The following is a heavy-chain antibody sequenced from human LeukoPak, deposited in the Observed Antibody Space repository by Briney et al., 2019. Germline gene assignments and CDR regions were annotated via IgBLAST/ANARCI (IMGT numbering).Heavy chain of an antibody. D-gene: IGHD6-13*01. CDR3: ARQASAASDY. CDR1: GYSFTSFR. CDR2: IYPGDSDT. Sequence: GESLKISCKGSGYSFTSFRIGWVRQMPGKGLEWMGIIYPGDSDTKYSLSFQGQVTLSVDKSITTAYLQWSSLKASDTAMYYCARQASAASDYWGQGTLVTVSS. J-gene: IGHJ4*02. V-gene: IGHV5-51*01.